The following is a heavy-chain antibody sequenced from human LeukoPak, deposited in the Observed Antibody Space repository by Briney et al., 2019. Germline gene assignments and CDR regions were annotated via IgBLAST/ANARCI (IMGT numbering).Heavy chain of an antibody. CDR3: ARGGPHYMDV. CDR1: GYTFTSYA. Sequence: ASVKVSCKASGYTFTSYAMNWVRQAPGQGLEWMGIINPSGGSTSYAQKFQGRVTMTRDMSTSTVYMELSSLRSEDTAVYYCARGGPHYMDVWGKGTTVTVSS. J-gene: IGHJ6*03. CDR2: INPSGGST. V-gene: IGHV1-46*01.